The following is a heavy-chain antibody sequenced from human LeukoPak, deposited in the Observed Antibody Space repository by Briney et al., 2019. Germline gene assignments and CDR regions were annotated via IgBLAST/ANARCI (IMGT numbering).Heavy chain of an antibody. CDR3: AKGPRYYYDSSEGYYFGY. CDR1: GFTFSSYA. D-gene: IGHD3-22*01. Sequence: GGSLRLSCAASGFTFSSYAMTWVRQAPGKGLEWVSAISGSGGSTYYADSVKGRFTISRDNSKNTLYLQMNSLRAEDAAVYYCAKGPRYYYDSSEGYYFGYWGQGTLVTVSS. CDR2: ISGSGGST. J-gene: IGHJ4*02. V-gene: IGHV3-23*01.